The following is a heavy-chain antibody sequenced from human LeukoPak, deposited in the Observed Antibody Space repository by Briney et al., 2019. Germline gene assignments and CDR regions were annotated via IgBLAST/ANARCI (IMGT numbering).Heavy chain of an antibody. CDR1: GYTFASYG. CDR2: IRAYNGNT. Sequence: SVKVSCKASGYTFASYGISWVRQAPGQGLEWMGWIRAYNGNTNYAQKLQGRVTMTTDTSTSTAYMELRSLRSDDTAVYYCARTGGYCSSTSCHAYYYYYMDVWGKGTTVTVSS. D-gene: IGHD2-2*01. J-gene: IGHJ6*03. CDR3: ARTGGYCSSTSCHAYYYYYMDV. V-gene: IGHV1-18*01.